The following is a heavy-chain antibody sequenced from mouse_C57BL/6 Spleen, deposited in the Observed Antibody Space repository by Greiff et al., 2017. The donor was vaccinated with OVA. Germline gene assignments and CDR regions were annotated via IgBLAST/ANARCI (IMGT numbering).Heavy chain of an antibody. J-gene: IGHJ3*01. D-gene: IGHD2-2*01. CDR2: INPGSGGT. V-gene: IGHV1-54*01. CDR1: GYAFTNYL. CDR3: ARRGYDEGFAY. Sequence: QVQLQQSGAELVRPGTSVKVSCKASGYAFTNYLIEWVKQRPGQGLEWIGVINPGSGGTNYNEKFKGKATLTADKSSSTAYMQLSSLTSEDSAVYFCARRGYDEGFAYWGQGTLVTVSA.